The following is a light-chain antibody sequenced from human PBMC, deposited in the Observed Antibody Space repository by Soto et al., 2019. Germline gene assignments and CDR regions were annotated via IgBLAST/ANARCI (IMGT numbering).Light chain of an antibody. Sequence: AMTQSPVALSSFKKESGPLSFRASKSDISNLAWYQQKPGQTPRLLIYVASTRATDIPARFSGSGSGTDFTLTISCLQPEDFATYYCQQSHSPPIPFGHGTRLEI. CDR2: VAS. CDR3: QQSHSPPIP. J-gene: IGKJ5*01. CDR1: KSDISN. V-gene: IGKV3-15*01.